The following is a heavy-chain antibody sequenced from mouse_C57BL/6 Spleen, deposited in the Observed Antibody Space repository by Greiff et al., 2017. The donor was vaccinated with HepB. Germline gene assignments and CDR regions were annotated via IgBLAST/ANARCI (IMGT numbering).Heavy chain of an antibody. Sequence: VKVVESGPELVKPGASVKISCKASGYAFSSSWMNWVKQRPGKGLEWIGRIYPGDGDTNYNGKFKGKATLTADKSSSTAYMQLSSLTSEDSAVYFCARRDYYGGYFDVWGTGTTVTVSS. D-gene: IGHD1-1*01. J-gene: IGHJ1*03. V-gene: IGHV1-82*01. CDR1: GYAFSSSW. CDR3: ARRDYYGGYFDV. CDR2: IYPGDGDT.